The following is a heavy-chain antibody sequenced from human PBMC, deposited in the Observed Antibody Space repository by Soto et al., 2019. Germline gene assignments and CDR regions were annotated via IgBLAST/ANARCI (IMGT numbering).Heavy chain of an antibody. CDR1: GVYTSHHY. D-gene: IGHD2-2*01. J-gene: IGHJ4*02. Sequence: QVQLQESGPGLVKPSETLSLTCSVSGVYTSHHYWTWIRKPPGQGPEWVGCIYYRGTTNYNASFNSRVTISVDTSKNYLSLKLTSVTTPDTAVYYCARGGGSPYHVHEFDYRGQGILVTVS. CDR3: ARGGGSPYHVHEFDY. CDR2: IYYRGTT. V-gene: IGHV4-59*11.